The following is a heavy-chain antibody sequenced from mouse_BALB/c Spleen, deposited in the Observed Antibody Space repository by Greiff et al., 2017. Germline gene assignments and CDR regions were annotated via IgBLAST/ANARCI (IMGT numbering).Heavy chain of an antibody. Sequence: VHVKQSGPELVKPGASVKMSCKASGYTFTSYVMHWVKQKPGQGLEWIGYINPYNDGTKYNEKFKGKATLTSDKSSSTAYMELSSLTSEDSAVYYCAKLGYAMDYWGQGTSVTVSS. CDR3: AKLGYAMDY. CDR2: INPYNDGT. D-gene: IGHD4-1*01. J-gene: IGHJ4*01. V-gene: IGHV1-14*01. CDR1: GYTFTSYV.